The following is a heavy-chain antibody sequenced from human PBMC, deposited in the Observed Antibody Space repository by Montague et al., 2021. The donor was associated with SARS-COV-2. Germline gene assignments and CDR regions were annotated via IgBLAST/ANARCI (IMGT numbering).Heavy chain of an antibody. Sequence: SLRLSCAASGFTFSSYAMSWVRQAPGKGLEWVSAISGSGGSTYXXXSXXXRFTISRDNSKNTLYLQMHSLRAEDTAVYYCAKDPHYDFWSGYYLDYWGQGTLVTVSS. CDR1: GFTFSSYA. J-gene: IGHJ4*02. CDR3: AKDPHYDFWSGYYLDY. V-gene: IGHV3-23*01. D-gene: IGHD3-3*01. CDR2: ISGSGGST.